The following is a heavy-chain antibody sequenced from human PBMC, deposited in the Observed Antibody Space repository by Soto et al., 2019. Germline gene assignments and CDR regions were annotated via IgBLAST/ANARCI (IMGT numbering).Heavy chain of an antibody. J-gene: IGHJ4*02. Sequence: QVQLQESGPGLVKPSQTLSLTCTVSGGSISSGDHYWSWIRQHPGKGLEWIGYIYYTGGTYYSSSIRHRLTISIDTSKNQFSLQLTSVTAADTAVYYCARAVVVVVAASSFDSWGQGTLVTVSS. CDR1: GGSISSGDHY. D-gene: IGHD2-15*01. CDR2: IYYTGGT. CDR3: ARAVVVVVAASSFDS. V-gene: IGHV4-31*03.